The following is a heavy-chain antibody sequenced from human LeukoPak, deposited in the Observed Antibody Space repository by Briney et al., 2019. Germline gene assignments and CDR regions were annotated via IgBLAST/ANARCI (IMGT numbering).Heavy chain of an antibody. CDR2: IYYSGST. Sequence: PSETLSLTCTVSGGSISSYYWSWIRQPPGKGLEWIGYIYYSGSTNYNPSLKSRVTISVDTSKNQFSLKLSSVTAADTAVYYCARRWGQPGIAVVFDAFDIWGQGTMVTVSS. CDR1: GGSISSYY. D-gene: IGHD6-19*01. V-gene: IGHV4-59*08. J-gene: IGHJ3*02. CDR3: ARRWGQPGIAVVFDAFDI.